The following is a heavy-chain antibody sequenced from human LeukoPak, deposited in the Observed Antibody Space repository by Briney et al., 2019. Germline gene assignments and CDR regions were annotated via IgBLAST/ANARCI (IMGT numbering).Heavy chain of an antibody. Sequence: ASVKVSCKASGYTFTGYYMHWVRQAPGQGLEWMGWINHNSGGTNYAQKFQGRVTMTRDTSISTAYMELSRLRSDDTAVYYCARDGTEYCSGGSCYQIDYWGQGTLVTVSS. J-gene: IGHJ4*02. V-gene: IGHV1-2*02. CDR1: GYTFTGYY. D-gene: IGHD2-15*01. CDR3: ARDGTEYCSGGSCYQIDY. CDR2: INHNSGGT.